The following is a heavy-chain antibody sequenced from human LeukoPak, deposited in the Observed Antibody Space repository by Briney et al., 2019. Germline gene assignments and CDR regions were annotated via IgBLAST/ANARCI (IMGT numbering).Heavy chain of an antibody. D-gene: IGHD6-13*01. Sequence: AGRSLRLSCAASGFTFSTYGMHWVRQAPGKGLEWVAVISNDGSNKYYGDSVKGRFTISRDSSKNTLSLQMNSLRAEDTAVYYCAKSGGPRDLAVVGTAWGQGTLVTASS. V-gene: IGHV3-30*18. CDR2: ISNDGSNK. CDR1: GFTFSTYG. J-gene: IGHJ4*02. CDR3: AKSGGPRDLAVVGTA.